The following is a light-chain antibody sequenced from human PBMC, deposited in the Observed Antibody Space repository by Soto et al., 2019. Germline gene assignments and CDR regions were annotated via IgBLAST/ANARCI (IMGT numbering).Light chain of an antibody. CDR2: AAS. V-gene: IGKV1-39*01. CDR3: QQSYNTVT. Sequence: DIQMTQSPSSLSASVGDRVTITCRASQSISRSLNWYQQKPRNAPKLLIYAASSLQSGVPSRFSGSGSGTDFTLTITSLQPEDFATYYCQQSYNTVTFGQGTRLEIK. CDR1: QSISRS. J-gene: IGKJ5*01.